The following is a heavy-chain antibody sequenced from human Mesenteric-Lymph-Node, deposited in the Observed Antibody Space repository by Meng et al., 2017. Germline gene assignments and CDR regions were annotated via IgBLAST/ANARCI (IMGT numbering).Heavy chain of an antibody. J-gene: IGHJ4*01. D-gene: IGHD6-13*01. CDR3: ATTHITAAGREFDY. CDR2: IHTDGSST. V-gene: IGHV3-74*01. Sequence: GESLKISCAASGFTFSSYWMHWVRQAPGKGLVWVSRIHTDGSSTNYADSVKGRFTISRDNAKNTLYLQMNSLRVEDTAVYYCATTHITAAGREFDYWGQGTRVTVSS. CDR1: GFTFSSYW.